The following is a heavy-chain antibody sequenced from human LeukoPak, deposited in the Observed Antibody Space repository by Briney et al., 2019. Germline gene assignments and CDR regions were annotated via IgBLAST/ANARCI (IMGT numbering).Heavy chain of an antibody. V-gene: IGHV4-34*01. D-gene: IGHD6-19*01. J-gene: IGHJ4*02. Sequence: PSETLSLTCAVYGGSFSGYYWSWIRQPPGKGLEWIGEINHSGSTNYSPSLKSRVTISVDTSKNQFSLKLSSVTAADTAVYYCARDGAVAGLDYWGQGTLVTVSS. CDR1: GGSFSGYY. CDR3: ARDGAVAGLDY. CDR2: INHSGST.